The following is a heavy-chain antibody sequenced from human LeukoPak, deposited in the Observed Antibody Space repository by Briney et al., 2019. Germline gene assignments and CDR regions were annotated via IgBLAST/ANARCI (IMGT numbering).Heavy chain of an antibody. CDR2: IYYSGST. CDR1: GGSISSSSYY. V-gene: IGHV4-39*07. Sequence: SETLSLTCTVSGGSISSSSYYWGWIRQPPGKGLEWIGSIYYSGSTYYNPSLKSRVTISVDTSKNQFSLKLSSVTAADTAVYYCARVFPQYYYHNSDYIGVDYWGQGTLVTVSS. CDR3: ARVFPQYYYHNSDYIGVDY. D-gene: IGHD3-22*01. J-gene: IGHJ4*02.